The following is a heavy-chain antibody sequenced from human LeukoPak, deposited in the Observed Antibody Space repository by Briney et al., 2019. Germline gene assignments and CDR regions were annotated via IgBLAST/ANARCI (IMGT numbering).Heavy chain of an antibody. CDR2: INPNSGGT. J-gene: IGHJ4*02. Sequence: ASVKVSCKASGYTFTGYYMHWVRQAPGQGLEWMGWINPNSGGTNYAQKLQGRVTMTRDTSISTAYMELSRLRSDDTAVYYCARANGDYPPGDYFDYWGQGTLVTVSS. V-gene: IGHV1-2*02. CDR1: GYTFTGYY. CDR3: ARANGDYPPGDYFDY. D-gene: IGHD4-17*01.